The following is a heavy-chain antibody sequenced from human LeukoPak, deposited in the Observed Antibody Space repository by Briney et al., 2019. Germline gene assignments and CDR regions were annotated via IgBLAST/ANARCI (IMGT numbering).Heavy chain of an antibody. CDR2: IIPIFGTA. V-gene: IGHV1-69*13. CDR1: GGTFSRYA. J-gene: IGHJ5*02. Sequence: ASVKVSCKASGGTFSRYAISWVRQAPGQGLEWMGGIIPIFGTANYAQKFQGRVTITADEFTSTVYVELSSLRSEDTAVYYCARLFTPRYCSTTTCYWKGWFDPWGQGTLVTVSS. CDR3: ARLFTPRYCSTTTCYWKGWFDP. D-gene: IGHD2-2*01.